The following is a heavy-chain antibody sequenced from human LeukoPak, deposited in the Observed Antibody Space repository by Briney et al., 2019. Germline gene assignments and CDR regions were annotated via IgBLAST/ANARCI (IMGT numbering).Heavy chain of an antibody. Sequence: GGSLRLSCAASGFTFSSYSMNWVRQAPGKGLEWVSSISSSSSYIYYADSVKGRFTISRDNAKNSLYLQMNSLRAEDTAVYYCAKGYGWEASYYYYYMDVWGKGTTVTISS. CDR3: AKGYGWEASYYYYYMDV. CDR2: ISSSSSYI. V-gene: IGHV3-21*01. D-gene: IGHD1-26*01. J-gene: IGHJ6*03. CDR1: GFTFSSYS.